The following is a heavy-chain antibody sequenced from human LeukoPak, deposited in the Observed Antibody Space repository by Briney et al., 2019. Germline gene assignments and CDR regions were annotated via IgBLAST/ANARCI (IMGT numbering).Heavy chain of an antibody. CDR3: AKGWGYDFWSAYYDF. D-gene: IGHD3-3*01. CDR2: INSDGSST. J-gene: IGHJ4*02. CDR1: GFTFSSYW. Sequence: GGSLRLSCAASGFTFSSYWMHWVRQAPGKGLVWVSRINSDGSSTSYADSVKGRFTISRDNAKNTLYLQMNSLRAEDTAVYYCAKGWGYDFWSAYYDFWGQGTLITVSS. V-gene: IGHV3-74*01.